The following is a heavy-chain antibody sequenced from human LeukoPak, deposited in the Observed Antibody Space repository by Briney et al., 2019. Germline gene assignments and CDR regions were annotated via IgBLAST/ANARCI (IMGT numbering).Heavy chain of an antibody. CDR1: GFTVSSNH. Sequence: GGSLRLSCAVSGFTVSSNHMSWVRQAPGKGLEWVSVIYSGGSTYYADSVKGRFTISRDNSKNTLYLQMNSLRAEDTAVYYCARGSYSGYDYWGQGTLVTVSS. J-gene: IGHJ4*02. CDR3: ARGSYSGYDY. V-gene: IGHV3-66*01. D-gene: IGHD5-12*01. CDR2: IYSGGST.